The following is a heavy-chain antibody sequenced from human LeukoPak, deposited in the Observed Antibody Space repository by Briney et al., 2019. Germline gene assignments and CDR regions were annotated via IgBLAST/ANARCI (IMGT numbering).Heavy chain of an antibody. V-gene: IGHV3-21*01. CDR1: GFTFSSYS. CDR2: ISSRSSYI. D-gene: IGHD4-23*01. CDR3: ARDYGGNSVY. Sequence: GGSLRLSCAASGFTFSSYSMNWVRQAPGKGLEWVSSISSRSSYIYYADSVKGRFTISRDNAKNSLYLQMNSLRAEDTAMYYCARDYGGNSVYWGQGTLVTVSS. J-gene: IGHJ4*02.